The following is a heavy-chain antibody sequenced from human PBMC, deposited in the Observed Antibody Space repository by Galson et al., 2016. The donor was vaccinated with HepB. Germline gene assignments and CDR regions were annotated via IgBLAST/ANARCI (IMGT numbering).Heavy chain of an antibody. V-gene: IGHV3-53*01. CDR2: IYSGGST. D-gene: IGHD6-19*01. J-gene: IGHJ5*02. CDR3: ARAGGAVAAT. Sequence: SLRLSCAASGFTVSNNYMHWDRQAPGKGLEWVSLIYSGGSTYYTDSVKGRFTISRDSSNNTLYLQMSSLRVEDTAVYYCARAGGAVAATWGQGTLVTVSS. CDR1: GFTVSNNY.